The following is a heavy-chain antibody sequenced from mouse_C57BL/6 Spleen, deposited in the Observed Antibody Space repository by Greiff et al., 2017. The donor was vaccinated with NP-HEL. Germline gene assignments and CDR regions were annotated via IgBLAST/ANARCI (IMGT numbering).Heavy chain of an antibody. J-gene: IGHJ3*01. CDR3: ARSEDYFMFAY. Sequence: QVQLQQPGAELVMPGASVKLSCKASGYTFTSYWMHWVKQRPGQGLEWIGEIDPSDSYTNYNQKFKGKSTLTVDKSSSTAYMQLSSLTSEDSAVYYCARSEDYFMFAYWGQGTLVTVSA. V-gene: IGHV1-69*01. CDR1: GYTFTSYW. CDR2: IDPSDSYT. D-gene: IGHD1-1*01.